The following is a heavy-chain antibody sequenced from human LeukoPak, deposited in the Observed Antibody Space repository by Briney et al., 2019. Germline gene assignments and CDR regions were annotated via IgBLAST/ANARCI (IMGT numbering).Heavy chain of an antibody. CDR3: ARDGDLYMSNNWFDP. V-gene: IGHV3-53*01. CDR2: IYSGGST. Sequence: PGGSLRLSCAASGFSLSSYWMTWVRQAPGKGLEYVSVIYSGGSTYYADSVKGRFTISRDNSKNTLYLQMNSLRAEDTAVYYCARDGDLYMSNNWFDPWGQGTLVTVSS. J-gene: IGHJ5*02. CDR1: GFSLSSYW. D-gene: IGHD2-21*01.